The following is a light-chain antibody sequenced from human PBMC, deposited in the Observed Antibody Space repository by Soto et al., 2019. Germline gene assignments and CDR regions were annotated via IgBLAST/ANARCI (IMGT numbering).Light chain of an antibody. CDR1: SSDVGGFNL. Sequence: HSALTQPASVSGSPGQSITISCTGTSSDVGGFNLVSWYQQHPGKDPKLIIYEATKRPSGVSNRFSGSKSGNTASMTISGLQAEDEADYFCCSYARSSIVVFGGGTKLTVL. CDR3: CSYARSSIVV. V-gene: IGLV2-23*02. J-gene: IGLJ2*01. CDR2: EAT.